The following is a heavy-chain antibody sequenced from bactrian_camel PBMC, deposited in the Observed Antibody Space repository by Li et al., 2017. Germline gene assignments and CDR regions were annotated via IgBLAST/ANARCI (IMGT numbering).Heavy chain of an antibody. J-gene: IGHJ6*01. V-gene: IGHV3S25*01. D-gene: IGHD6*01. CDR1: GFTFTNYW. CDR2: SSSGALSL. CDR3: VRRIEYGGTSWHAFGY. Sequence: QLVESGGGLVQPGESLTLSCAASGFTFTNYWMHWVRQGPGKGLEWVSSSSSGALSLVYADSVKGRFTISRDNAKNTVTLQMNSLKSEDTALYYCVRRIEYGGTSWHAFGYWGQGTQVTVS.